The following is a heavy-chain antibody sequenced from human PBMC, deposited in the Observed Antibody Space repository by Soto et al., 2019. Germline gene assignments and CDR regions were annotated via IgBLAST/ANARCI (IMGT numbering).Heavy chain of an antibody. CDR1: GFTFSTSA. Sequence: SVKVSCKASGFTFSTSAVQWVRQARGQRLEWMGRIVASHGNTNYAQNFQGRVTITTDKSTSTAYMELSSLRSEDTAVYYCAREQDIVVVVAATDYYFDYWGQGTLVTVSS. CDR2: IVASHGNT. CDR3: AREQDIVVVVAATDYYFDY. V-gene: IGHV1-58*01. D-gene: IGHD2-15*01. J-gene: IGHJ4*02.